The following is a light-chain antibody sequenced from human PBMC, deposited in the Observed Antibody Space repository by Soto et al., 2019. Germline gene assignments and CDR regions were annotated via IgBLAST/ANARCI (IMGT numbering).Light chain of an antibody. CDR2: AAS. Sequence: IQLTQSPSSLSASLGDRVTITCRASQTTNIYLNWYQQQPGKVPRLLIYAASNLQSGVPSRFSGSGSGTDFTLTISSLQPEDFATYYCQQSYASPPTFGQGTKVESK. CDR3: QQSYASPPT. CDR1: QTTNIY. V-gene: IGKV1-39*01. J-gene: IGKJ1*01.